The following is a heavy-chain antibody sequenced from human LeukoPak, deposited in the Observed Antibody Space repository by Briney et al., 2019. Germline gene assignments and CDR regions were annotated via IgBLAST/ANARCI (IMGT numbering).Heavy chain of an antibody. J-gene: IGHJ4*02. CDR3: ARSYGSGSYFDS. D-gene: IGHD3-10*01. Sequence: SETLSLTCTVSGGSISSYYWSWIRQPPGKGLEWIGYIYYSGSTNYNPSLKSRVTMSVDTSKNQFSLKPNSVTAADTALYYCARSYGSGSYFDSWGQGTLVTVSS. CDR1: GGSISSYY. CDR2: IYYSGST. V-gene: IGHV4-59*08.